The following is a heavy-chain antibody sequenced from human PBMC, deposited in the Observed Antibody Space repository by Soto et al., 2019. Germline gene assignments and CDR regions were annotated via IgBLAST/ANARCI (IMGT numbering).Heavy chain of an antibody. CDR1: GYTFSSYA. J-gene: IGHJ4*02. V-gene: IGHV1-3*01. CDR3: ARDTGDGTFDF. D-gene: IGHD7-27*01. Sequence: GASVKVSCKASGYTFSSYAMHWVRQAPGQRLEWMGWINAGYGNTESSQKFRDRVTISRDTSASTAYMELTSLRSEDTAVYYCARDTGDGTFDFWGQGTLVTVSS. CDR2: INAGYGNT.